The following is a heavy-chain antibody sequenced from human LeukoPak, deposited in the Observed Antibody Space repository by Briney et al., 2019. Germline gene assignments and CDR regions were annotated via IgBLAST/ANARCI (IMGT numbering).Heavy chain of an antibody. CDR1: GISFSNYG. J-gene: IGHJ4*02. V-gene: IGHV3-23*01. D-gene: IGHD3-10*01. Sequence: GGSLRLSCVVSGISFSNYGMTWVRQAPGKGLEWVSYISERGGSKTYADSVKGRFTISRDTSLTTLYLQLNSLRDEDTAVYFCAKRGVVIRGLLVIGYHQEAYHYDFWGRAVLVTVSS. CDR2: ISERGGSK. CDR3: AKRGVVIRGLLVIGYHQEAYHYDF.